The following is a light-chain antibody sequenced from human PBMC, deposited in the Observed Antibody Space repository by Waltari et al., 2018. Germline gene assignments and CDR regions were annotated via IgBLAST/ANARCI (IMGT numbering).Light chain of an antibody. J-gene: IGKJ4*01. CDR1: QSVLYRSNNKNY. CDR2: WAS. V-gene: IGKV4-1*01. Sequence: DIVMTQSPDSLAVSLGERATINCKSSQSVLYRSNNKNYLAWYQQKPGQPPKLLIYWASTRESGVPDRFSGSWSGTDFTLTISSLQAEDVAVYYCQQYYSTPLTFGGGTKVEIK. CDR3: QQYYSTPLT.